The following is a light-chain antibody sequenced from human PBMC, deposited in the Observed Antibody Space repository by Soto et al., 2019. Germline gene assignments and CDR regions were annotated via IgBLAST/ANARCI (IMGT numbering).Light chain of an antibody. J-gene: IGLJ2*01. CDR2: EGS. Sequence: QSALTQPASVSGSPGQSITISCTGTSRDVGSYNLVSWYQQHPGKAPKRMIYEGSKRPSGVSNRFSGSKSGNTASLTISGLQAEDEADYYCCSYAGSSTYVVFGGGTKLTVL. V-gene: IGLV2-23*01. CDR1: SRDVGSYNL. CDR3: CSYAGSSTYVV.